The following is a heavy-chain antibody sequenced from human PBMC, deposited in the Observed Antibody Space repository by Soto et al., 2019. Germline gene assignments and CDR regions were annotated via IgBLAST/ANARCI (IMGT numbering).Heavy chain of an antibody. CDR2: ISSDGSKK. J-gene: IGHJ3*02. CDR3: ASPTIRDHSAFDI. CDR1: GFTFSSYA. V-gene: IGHV3-30-3*01. Sequence: QVQLVESGGGVVQPGRSLRLSCAASGFTFSSYAMHWVRQAPGKGLEWVAVISSDGSKKYYADSGKGRFTIFRDNSKNTLYLQMTSLRPEDTAVYYCASPTIRDHSAFDIWGQGTMVTVSS. D-gene: IGHD5-18*01.